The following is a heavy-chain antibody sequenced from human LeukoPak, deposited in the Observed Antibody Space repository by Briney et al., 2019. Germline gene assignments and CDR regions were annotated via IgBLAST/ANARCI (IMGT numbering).Heavy chain of an antibody. J-gene: IGHJ1*01. Sequence: ASVKVSCKASGYTFTGYYMHWVRQAPGQGLEWMGWINPNSGGTNYAQKFQGRVTMTRDTSISTAYMELSRLRSDDTAVNYCARDRDDSSGYLYFQHWGQGTLVTVSS. D-gene: IGHD3-22*01. CDR2: INPNSGGT. V-gene: IGHV1-2*02. CDR3: ARDRDDSSGYLYFQH. CDR1: GYTFTGYY.